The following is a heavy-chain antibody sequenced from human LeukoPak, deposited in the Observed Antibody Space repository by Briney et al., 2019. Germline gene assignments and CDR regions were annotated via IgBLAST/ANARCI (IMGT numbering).Heavy chain of an antibody. CDR3: ARYCTDGVCPNDTFDI. CDR2: IYPGDSDS. D-gene: IGHD2-8*01. V-gene: IGHV5-51*01. Sequence: GESLKISCKGSGYRFTTYWIGWVRQMPGKGLEWMGIIYPGDSDSRYSPSFQGQVTISADKSISTAYLQWSSLKASDTAMYYCARYCTDGVCPNDTFDIWGQGTMVTVSS. CDR1: GYRFTTYW. J-gene: IGHJ3*02.